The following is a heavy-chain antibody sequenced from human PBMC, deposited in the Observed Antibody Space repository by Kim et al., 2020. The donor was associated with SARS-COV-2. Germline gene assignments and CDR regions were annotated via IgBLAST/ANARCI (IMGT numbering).Heavy chain of an antibody. Sequence: SETLSLTCTVSGGSISSYYWSWIRQPPGKGLEWIGYIYYSGSTNYNPSLKSRVTISVDTSKNQFSLKLSSVTAADTAVYYCARDLVDYGDYQNRPVYYGMDVWGQGTTVTVSS. J-gene: IGHJ6*02. CDR1: GGSISSYY. V-gene: IGHV4-59*01. CDR3: ARDLVDYGDYQNRPVYYGMDV. CDR2: IYYSGST. D-gene: IGHD4-17*01.